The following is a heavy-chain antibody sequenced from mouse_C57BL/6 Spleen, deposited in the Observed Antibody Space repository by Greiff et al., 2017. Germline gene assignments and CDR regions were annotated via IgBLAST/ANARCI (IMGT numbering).Heavy chain of an antibody. CDR1: GYSFTDYN. CDR2: INPNYGTT. V-gene: IGHV1-39*01. D-gene: IGHD1-1*01. Sequence: EVQLQQSGPELAKPGASVKISCKASGYSFTDYNMNWVKQSNGKSLEWIGGINPNYGTTSYNQKFKGKATLTADQSSSTAYMQLNSLNSEDAAVYCCARGGYYYGSSYALDYWGQGASVTVSS. J-gene: IGHJ4*01. CDR3: ARGGYYYGSSYALDY.